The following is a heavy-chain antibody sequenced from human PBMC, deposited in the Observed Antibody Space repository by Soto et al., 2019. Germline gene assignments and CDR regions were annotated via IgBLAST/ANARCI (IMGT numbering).Heavy chain of an antibody. CDR2: ISYDGSNK. CDR3: AKALPSGGTSYGYYYYGMDV. D-gene: IGHD4-17*01. J-gene: IGHJ6*02. CDR1: GFTFSSYG. Sequence: GGSLRLSCAASGFTFSSYGMHWVRQAPGKGLEWVAVISYDGSNKYYADSVKGRFTISRDNSKNTLYLQMNSLRAEDTAVYYCAKALPSGGTSYGYYYYGMDVWGQGTTVTVSS. V-gene: IGHV3-30*18.